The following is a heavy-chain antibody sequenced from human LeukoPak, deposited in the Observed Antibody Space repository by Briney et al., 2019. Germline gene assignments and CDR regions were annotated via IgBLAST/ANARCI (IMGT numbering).Heavy chain of an antibody. CDR2: IKQDGSEK. D-gene: IGHD3-10*01. CDR3: ATDITMVRENWFDP. J-gene: IGHJ5*02. V-gene: IGHV3-7*01. Sequence: GGSLRLSCAASGFTFSSYWMSWVRQAPGKGLEWVANIKQDGSEKYYADSVKGRFTISRDNSKNTLYLQMNSLRAEDTAVYYCATDITMVRENWFDPWGQGTLVTVSS. CDR1: GFTFSSYW.